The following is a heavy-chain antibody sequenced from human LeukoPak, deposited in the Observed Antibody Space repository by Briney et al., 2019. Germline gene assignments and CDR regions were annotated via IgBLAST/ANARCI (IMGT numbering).Heavy chain of an antibody. V-gene: IGHV1-2*02. CDR2: INPNSGGT. Sequence: ASVKVSCKASGYTFTGYYMHWVRQAPGPGLEWMGWINPNSGGTNYAQKFQGRVTMTRDTSISTAYMELSRLRSDDTAVYYCARAVLRFLEWSPPGYWGQGTLVTVSS. D-gene: IGHD3-3*01. CDR1: GYTFTGYY. CDR3: ARAVLRFLEWSPPGY. J-gene: IGHJ4*02.